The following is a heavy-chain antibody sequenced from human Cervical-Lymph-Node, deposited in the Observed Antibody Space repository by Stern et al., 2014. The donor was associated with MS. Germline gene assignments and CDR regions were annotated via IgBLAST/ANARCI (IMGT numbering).Heavy chain of an antibody. Sequence: QVQLQESGPGLVKPSGSLTLTCAVSGVSVSSSNLHCWLRPPPGKGVGGVVICYHSGASDYRPSLRSRVSIALDTSKNPLSLHQTSVTAADTAVYYCARERQQYCNSEGCSYWYFDLWGRGTLVTVSS. V-gene: IGHV4-4*02. J-gene: IGHJ2*01. CDR2: CYHSGAS. CDR1: GVSVSSSNL. CDR3: ARERQQYCNSEGCSYWYFDL. D-gene: IGHD2/OR15-2a*01.